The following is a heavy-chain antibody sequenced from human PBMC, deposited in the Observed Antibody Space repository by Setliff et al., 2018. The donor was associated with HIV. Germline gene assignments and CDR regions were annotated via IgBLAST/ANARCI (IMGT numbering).Heavy chain of an antibody. Sequence: PSETLSLTCTVSGGSISDFYWSWFRQPPGKGLEWIGYIYYSGSTYYNPSLKSRVTISLDTPRNQFSLKLSSVTAADTAVYYCARGGGFWSGQLDFWGQGTLVTVSS. D-gene: IGHD3-3*01. V-gene: IGHV4-59*12. CDR2: IYYSGST. CDR3: ARGGGFWSGQLDF. CDR1: GGSISDFY. J-gene: IGHJ4*02.